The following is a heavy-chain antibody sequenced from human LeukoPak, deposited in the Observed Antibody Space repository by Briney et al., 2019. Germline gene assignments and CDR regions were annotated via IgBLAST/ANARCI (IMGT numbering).Heavy chain of an antibody. J-gene: IGHJ4*02. Sequence: PGGSLRLSCAASGFTFDNYAMSWVRQAPGKGLEWVSGVSDGAGRTSYADSVTGRFTISRDNARRILYLQMNSLRAEDTAVYYCARASYCSGGICYYYYWGQGTLVTVSS. CDR2: VSDGAGRT. CDR3: ARASYCSGGICYYYY. V-gene: IGHV3-23*01. D-gene: IGHD2-15*01. CDR1: GFTFDNYA.